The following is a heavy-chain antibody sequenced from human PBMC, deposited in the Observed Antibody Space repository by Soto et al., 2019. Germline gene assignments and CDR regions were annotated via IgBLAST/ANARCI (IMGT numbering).Heavy chain of an antibody. J-gene: IGHJ6*03. CDR3: AKDPTYYYGSGSYYTAPYYMDV. CDR1: GFTFSSYA. D-gene: IGHD3-10*01. CDR2: ISGSGGST. V-gene: IGHV3-23*01. Sequence: GGSLRLSCAASGFTFSSYAMSWVRQAPGKGLEWVSAISGSGGSTYYADSVKGRFTISRDNSKNTLYLQMNSLRAEDTDVSYCAKDPTYYYGSGSYYTAPYYMDVWGKGTTVTVSS.